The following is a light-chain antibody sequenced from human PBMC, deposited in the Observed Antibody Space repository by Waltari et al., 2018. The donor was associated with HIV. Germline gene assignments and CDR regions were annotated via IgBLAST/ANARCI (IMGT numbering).Light chain of an antibody. CDR1: QDISTW. V-gene: IGKV1-12*01. J-gene: IGKJ1*01. CDR2: AAS. Sequence: DIQMTQSPSSVSASVGDRVIITCRASQDISTWLAWYQQKPGRAPNLLIYAASSLQTGVPSRFSGFGAGTDFTLTISSLQPEDFATYYCQQGNSFPWTFGQGTKVEIK. CDR3: QQGNSFPWT.